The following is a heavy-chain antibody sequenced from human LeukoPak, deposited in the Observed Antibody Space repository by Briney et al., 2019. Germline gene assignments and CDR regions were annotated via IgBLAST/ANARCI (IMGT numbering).Heavy chain of an antibody. CDR3: ARDMSPCSAGACYSDY. CDR1: GFTFSTYS. CDR2: ISLSSTYI. Sequence: GGSLRLSCAASGFTFSTYSMSWVRQAPGKGLEWVSSISLSSTYIYYADSVKGRFTISRDNAKNSLYLQMSSLRAEDTAMYYCARDMSPCSAGACYSDYWGQGTLVTVSS. D-gene: IGHD2-15*01. V-gene: IGHV3-21*01. J-gene: IGHJ4*02.